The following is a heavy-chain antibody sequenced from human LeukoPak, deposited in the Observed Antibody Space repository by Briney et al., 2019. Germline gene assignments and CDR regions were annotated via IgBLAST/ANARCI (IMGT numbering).Heavy chain of an antibody. J-gene: IGHJ4*02. CDR2: INWNGAST. D-gene: IGHD5-24*01. CDR3: ARVRRGAGYNWRGGFDY. Sequence: GSLSLSCAASAFNFEDYGLTWVGQVPGKGLEWVSGINWNGASTGYADSVKGRFIVSRDNPKTSVFLQMSSLRAEDTALYYCARVRRGAGYNWRGGFDYWGQGTPVTVST. V-gene: IGHV3-20*04. CDR1: AFNFEDYG.